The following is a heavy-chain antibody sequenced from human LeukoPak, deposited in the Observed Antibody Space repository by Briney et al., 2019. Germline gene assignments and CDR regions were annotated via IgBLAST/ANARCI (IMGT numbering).Heavy chain of an antibody. Sequence: SVKVSCKASGGTFSSYAISWVRQAPGQGLEWMGGIIPIFGTANYAQKFQGRVTITADKSTSTAYMELSSLRSEDTAVYYCARDQGLYYYYGMDVWGQGTTVTVSS. CDR2: IIPIFGTA. J-gene: IGHJ6*02. D-gene: IGHD3/OR15-3a*01. V-gene: IGHV1-69*06. CDR3: ARDQGLYYYYGMDV. CDR1: GGTFSSYA.